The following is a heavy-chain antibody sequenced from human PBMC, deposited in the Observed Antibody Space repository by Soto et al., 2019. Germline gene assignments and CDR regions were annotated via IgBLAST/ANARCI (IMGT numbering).Heavy chain of an antibody. V-gene: IGHV1-18*04. J-gene: IGHJ6*02. CDR1: GYTFTSYG. CDR2: ISAYNGNT. CDR3: ARDATTYYHFWSGTYYYYGIDV. Sequence: ASVKVSCNASGYTFTSYGISWVRQAPGQGLEWMGWISAYNGNTNYAQKLKGRVTMTTDTSTSTAYMELRSLRAEDTAVYYCARDATTYYHFWSGTYYYYGIDVWRQGTTVTVSS. D-gene: IGHD3-3*01.